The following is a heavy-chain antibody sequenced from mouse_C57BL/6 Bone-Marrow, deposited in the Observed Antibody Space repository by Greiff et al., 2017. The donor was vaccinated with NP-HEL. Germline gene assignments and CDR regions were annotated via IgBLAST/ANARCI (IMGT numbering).Heavy chain of an antibody. V-gene: IGHV5-4*01. CDR1: GFTFSSYA. J-gene: IGHJ2*01. CDR2: ISDGGSYT. D-gene: IGHD1-1*01. CDR3: ARDRRGSSSLDY. Sequence: EVKLVESGGGLVKPGGSLKLSCAASGFTFSSYAMSWVRQTPEKRLEWVATISDGGSYTYYPDNVKGRFTISRDNAKNNLYLQMSHLKSEDTAMYYCARDRRGSSSLDYWGQGTTLTVSS.